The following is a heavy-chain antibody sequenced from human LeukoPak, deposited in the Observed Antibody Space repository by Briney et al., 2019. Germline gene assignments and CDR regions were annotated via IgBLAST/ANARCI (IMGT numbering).Heavy chain of an antibody. CDR2: ISGSGGST. CDR3: AKDRIPDVFHHTYNPYFDY. D-gene: IGHD1-1*01. CDR1: GFTFSSYA. V-gene: IGHV3-23*01. Sequence: GGSLRLSCAASGFTFSSYAMSWVRQAPGKGLEWVSAISGSGGSTYYADSVKGRFTISRDNSKNTLYLQMSSLRAEDTAVYYCAKDRIPDVFHHTYNPYFDYWGQGTLVTVSS. J-gene: IGHJ4*02.